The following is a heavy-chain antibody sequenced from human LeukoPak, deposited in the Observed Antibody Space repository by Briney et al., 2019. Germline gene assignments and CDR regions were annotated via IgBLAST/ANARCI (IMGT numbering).Heavy chain of an antibody. CDR3: ARATSGWTASPRFDY. Sequence: ASVKVSCKASGYTFTGYYMHWVRQAPGQGLEWMGWINPNSGGTNCAQNFQGWVTMTRDTSIGTAYIELSRLRSDDTAVYYCARATSGWTASPRFDYWGQGTLVTVSS. CDR2: INPNSGGT. V-gene: IGHV1-2*04. CDR1: GYTFTGYY. J-gene: IGHJ4*02. D-gene: IGHD6-19*01.